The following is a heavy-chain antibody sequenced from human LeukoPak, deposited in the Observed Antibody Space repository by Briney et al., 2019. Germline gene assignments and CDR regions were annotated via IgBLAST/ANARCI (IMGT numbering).Heavy chain of an antibody. V-gene: IGHV4-34*01. Sequence: SETLSLTCAVYGGSFSGYYWSWIRQPRGKGLEWIGEINHSGSTNYNPSLKSRVTISVDTSKNQFSLKLSSVTAADTAVYYCARGWGEDGSSWYPRTDWYFDLWGRGTLVTVSS. CDR3: ARGWGEDGSSWYPRTDWYFDL. J-gene: IGHJ2*01. CDR2: INHSGST. D-gene: IGHD6-13*01. CDR1: GGSFSGYY.